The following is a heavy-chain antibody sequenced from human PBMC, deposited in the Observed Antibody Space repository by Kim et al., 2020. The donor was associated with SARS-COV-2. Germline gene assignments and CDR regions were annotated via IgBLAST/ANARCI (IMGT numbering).Heavy chain of an antibody. CDR2: ISSSIDYT. V-gene: IGHV3-11*05. D-gene: IGHD6-13*01. CDR1: GFTFSDYY. Sequence: GGSLRLSCAASGFTFSDYYMSWIRQAPGKGLEWVSYISSSIDYTNYADSLNGRFTISRDNAKNSLYPQMNSLRPDDTAVYYCARVTLGSSSWYYFDYWGQGTLVTVSS. CDR3: ARVTLGSSSWYYFDY. J-gene: IGHJ4*02.